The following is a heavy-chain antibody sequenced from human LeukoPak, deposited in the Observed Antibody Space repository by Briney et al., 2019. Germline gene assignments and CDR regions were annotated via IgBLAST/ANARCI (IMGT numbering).Heavy chain of an antibody. J-gene: IGHJ3*02. Sequence: SETLSLTCAVYGGSFSGYYWSWIRQPPGKGLEWIGEINHSGSTNYNPSLKSRVTISVDTSKNQFYLKLSSVTAADTAVYYCARKRVVKHRGAFDIWGQGTMVTVSS. CDR3: ARKRVVKHRGAFDI. CDR2: INHSGST. CDR1: GGSFSGYY. V-gene: IGHV4-34*01. D-gene: IGHD3-22*01.